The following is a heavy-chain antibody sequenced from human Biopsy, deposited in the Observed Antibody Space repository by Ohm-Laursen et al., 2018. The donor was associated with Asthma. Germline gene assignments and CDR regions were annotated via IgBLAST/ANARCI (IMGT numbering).Heavy chain of an antibody. CDR2: VNTASQDT. CDR1: GYTFNRYI. CDR3: ARNAGAGTFDF. J-gene: IGHJ4*02. Sequence: ASVKVSCKTSGYTFNRYIMHWVRQAPGQRLEWMGLVNTASQDTVYPQKFQGRVSITRDTSASSAYMELSSLNFADTAVYYCARNAGAGTFDFWGQGTLVTVSS. V-gene: IGHV1-3*04. D-gene: IGHD1-14*01.